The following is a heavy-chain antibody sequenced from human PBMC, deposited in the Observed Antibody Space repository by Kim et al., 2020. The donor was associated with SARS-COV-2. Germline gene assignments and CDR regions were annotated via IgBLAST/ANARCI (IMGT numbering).Heavy chain of an antibody. J-gene: IGHJ4*02. D-gene: IGHD1-26*01. Sequence: GGSLRLSCAASGFTFSSYAMHWVRQAPGKGLEWVAVISYDGSNKYYADSVKGRFTISRDNSKNTLYLQMNSLRAEDTAVYYCARPFSGSYYSYFDYWGQGTLVTVSS. CDR1: GFTFSSYA. V-gene: IGHV3-30-3*01. CDR2: ISYDGSNK. CDR3: ARPFSGSYYSYFDY.